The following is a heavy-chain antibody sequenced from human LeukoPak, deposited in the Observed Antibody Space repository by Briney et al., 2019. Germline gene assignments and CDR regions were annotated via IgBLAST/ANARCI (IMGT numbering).Heavy chain of an antibody. CDR2: IYSGGST. Sequence: GGSLRLSCAASGFTVSSNYMSWVRQAPGKGLEWVSVIYSGGSTYYADSVKGRFTISRDNSKNTLYLQMNSLRAEDTAVYYCARAAYCGGDCFGVLDYWGQGTLVTVSS. CDR3: ARAAYCGGDCFGVLDY. D-gene: IGHD2-21*02. CDR1: GFTVSSNY. J-gene: IGHJ4*02. V-gene: IGHV3-53*01.